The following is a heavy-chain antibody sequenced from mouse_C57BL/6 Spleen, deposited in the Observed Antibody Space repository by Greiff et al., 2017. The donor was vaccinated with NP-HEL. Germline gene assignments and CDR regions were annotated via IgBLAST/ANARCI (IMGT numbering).Heavy chain of an antibody. J-gene: IGHJ2*01. D-gene: IGHD1-1*01. CDR3: ARETITTVVAHFDY. V-gene: IGHV1-55*01. CDR1: GYTVTSYW. Sequence: VQLQQAGAELVKPGASVKMSCESSGYTVTSYWITWVKQRPGQGLEWIGDIYPGSGSTNYNEKFKSKATMTVDTSSSTAYMQLSSLTSEDSAVYYCARETITTVVAHFDYWGQGTTLTVSS. CDR2: IYPGSGST.